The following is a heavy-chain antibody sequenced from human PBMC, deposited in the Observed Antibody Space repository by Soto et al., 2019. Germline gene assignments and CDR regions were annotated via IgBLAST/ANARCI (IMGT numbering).Heavy chain of an antibody. CDR2: ISSSGVST. Sequence: GGSLRVSCENSGLTFASYAIPWPRQAPGKGLEWVSTISSSGVSTSYADSVKSRSTISRDSSKNTLDLQMNSLRAEDTAIYYCVKDLIGNKCSGYGCLANWGQGTLVTVS. J-gene: IGHJ4*02. V-gene: IGHV3-23*01. CDR1: GLTFASYA. CDR3: VKDLIGNKCSGYGCLAN. D-gene: IGHD3-22*01.